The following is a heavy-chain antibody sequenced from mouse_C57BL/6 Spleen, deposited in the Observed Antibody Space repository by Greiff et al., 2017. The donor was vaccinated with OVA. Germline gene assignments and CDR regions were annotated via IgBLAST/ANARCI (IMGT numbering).Heavy chain of an antibody. CDR1: GFTFSSYG. V-gene: IGHV5-6*02. Sequence: DVMLVESGGDLVKPGGSLKLSCAASGFTFSSYGMSWVRQTPDKRLEWVATISSGGSYTYYPDSVKGRFTISRDNAKNTLYLQMSSLKSEDTAMYYCARHGDSYYYAMDYWGQGTSVTVSS. J-gene: IGHJ4*01. D-gene: IGHD3-3*01. CDR3: ARHGDSYYYAMDY. CDR2: ISSGGSYT.